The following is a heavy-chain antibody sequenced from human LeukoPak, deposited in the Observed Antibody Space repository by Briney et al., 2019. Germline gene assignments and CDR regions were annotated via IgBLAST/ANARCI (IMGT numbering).Heavy chain of an antibody. CDR1: GFTFSSYH. Sequence: PGGSLRLSCEVSGFTFSSYHMNWVRQAPGKGLEWVSSIGSSGSYIYYADSLTGRFTISRDNAKNSLYLQMNSLRAEDTAVYYCARDPTSSWETAFDIWGQGTMVTVSS. V-gene: IGHV3-21*01. J-gene: IGHJ3*02. CDR2: IGSSGSYI. D-gene: IGHD1-26*01. CDR3: ARDPTSSWETAFDI.